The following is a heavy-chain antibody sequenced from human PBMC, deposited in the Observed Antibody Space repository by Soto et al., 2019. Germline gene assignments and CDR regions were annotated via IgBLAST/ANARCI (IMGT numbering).Heavy chain of an antibody. V-gene: IGHV1-58*01. CDR3: AVTDLPFRPLTEPTENGMDV. J-gene: IGHJ6*02. CDR1: GFSFGDSA. D-gene: IGHD2-8*01. Sequence: LVQSGPEAREPGTSVKVSCRASGFSFGDSAVQWVRQGRGQRLEWIGWIVVVNGNTNYAPRFEGRVTLTMDASTSTSHMELTSLSSDDTAVYFCAVTDLPFRPLTEPTENGMDVWGQGTTVTVSS. CDR2: IVVVNGNT.